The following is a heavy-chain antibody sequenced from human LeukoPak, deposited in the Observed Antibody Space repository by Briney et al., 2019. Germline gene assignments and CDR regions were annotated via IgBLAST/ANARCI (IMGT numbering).Heavy chain of an antibody. CDR1: GFTFSSYA. D-gene: IGHD3-22*01. J-gene: IGHJ4*02. Sequence: PGGSLRPSCAASGFTFSSYAMSWVRQATGKGLEWVSAISGSGGSTYYADSVKGRFTISRDNSKNTLYLQMNSLRAEDTAVYYCAKGGRFEYYDSSGPTDYWGQGTLVTVSS. CDR3: AKGGRFEYYDSSGPTDY. V-gene: IGHV3-23*01. CDR2: ISGSGGST.